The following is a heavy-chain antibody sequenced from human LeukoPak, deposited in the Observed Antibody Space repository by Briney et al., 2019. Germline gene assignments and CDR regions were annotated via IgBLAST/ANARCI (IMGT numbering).Heavy chain of an antibody. J-gene: IGHJ4*02. D-gene: IGHD3-10*01. CDR3: ARHWRKVWFGELLKGFVFDY. V-gene: IGHV5-51*01. CDR2: IYPGDCDT. Sequence: GESLKISCKGSGYSFTSYWIGWVRQMPGKGLEWMGIIYPGDCDTRYSPSVQGQVTISADKSISPAYLQWSSLKASDTAMYYCARHWRKVWFGELLKGFVFDYWGQGTLVTVSS. CDR1: GYSFTSYW.